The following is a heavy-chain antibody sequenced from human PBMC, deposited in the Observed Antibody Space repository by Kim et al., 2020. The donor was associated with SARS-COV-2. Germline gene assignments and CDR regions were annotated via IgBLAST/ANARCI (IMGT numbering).Heavy chain of an antibody. J-gene: IGHJ4*02. CDR3: AKSKTSEYSHWDQ. V-gene: IGHV1-3*01. Sequence: ASVKVSCKASGYTFTTYPLHWMRQAPGQRLEWMGWINAANGNTQYSQRFQGRVTITRDTSASTAYMDLSDLRPEDTAVYYCAKSKTSEYSHWDQWGQGTLVTVSS. CDR2: INAANGNT. CDR1: GYTFTTYP. D-gene: IGHD4-4*01.